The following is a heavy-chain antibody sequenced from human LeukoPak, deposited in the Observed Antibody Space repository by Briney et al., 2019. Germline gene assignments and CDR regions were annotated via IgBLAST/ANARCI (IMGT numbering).Heavy chain of an antibody. J-gene: IGHJ4*02. CDR1: GFTFSSYE. V-gene: IGHV3-48*03. Sequence: GGSLRLSCAASGFTFSSYEINWVRQAPGKGLEWVAYISGSGTIIFYADSVKGRFTVSRDNARNSVYLQMNSLRGEDTAVYYCARWAMVRGATDWDQGTLVTVSS. CDR2: ISGSGTII. CDR3: ARWAMVRGATD. D-gene: IGHD3-10*01.